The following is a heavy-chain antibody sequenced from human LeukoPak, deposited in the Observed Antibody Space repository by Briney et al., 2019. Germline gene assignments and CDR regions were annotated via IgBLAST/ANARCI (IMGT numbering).Heavy chain of an antibody. D-gene: IGHD3-22*01. V-gene: IGHV3-23*01. CDR2: ISGSGGST. J-gene: IGHJ3*02. CDR1: GFTFSSYA. Sequence: PRGSLRLSCAASGFTFSSYAMSWVRQAPGKGLEWVSAISGSGGSTYYADSVKGRFTISRDNSKNTMYLQMNSLRAEDTAVYYCSKTEGDFYDSSGRDAFDIWGQGTMVTVSS. CDR3: SKTEGDFYDSSGRDAFDI.